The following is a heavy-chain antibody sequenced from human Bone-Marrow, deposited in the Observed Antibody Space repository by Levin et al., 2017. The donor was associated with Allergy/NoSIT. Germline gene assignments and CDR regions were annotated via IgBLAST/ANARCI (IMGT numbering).Heavy chain of an antibody. CDR3: AKALFIQQWLVPWGDAFDI. Sequence: GESLKISCAASGFTFSSYAMSWVRQAPGKGLEWVSAISGSGGSTYYADSVKGRFTISRDNSKNTLYLQMNSLRAEDTAVYYCAKALFIQQWLVPWGDAFDIWGQGTMVTVSS. CDR2: ISGSGGST. V-gene: IGHV3-23*01. D-gene: IGHD6-19*01. J-gene: IGHJ3*02. CDR1: GFTFSSYA.